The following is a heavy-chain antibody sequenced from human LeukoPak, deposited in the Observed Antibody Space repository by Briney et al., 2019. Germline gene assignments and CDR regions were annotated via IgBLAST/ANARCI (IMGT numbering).Heavy chain of an antibody. CDR3: ARFGDSSGYSFDY. D-gene: IGHD3-22*01. V-gene: IGHV5-51*01. CDR1: GYSFTSYW. CDR2: IYPGDSDT. J-gene: IGHJ4*02. Sequence: GESLKISFKGSGYSFTSYWIGWGRPMPGKGVGWMGIIYPGDSDTRYSPSFQGQVTISADKSISTAYLQWSSLKASDTAMYYCARFGDSSGYSFDYWGQGTLVTVSS.